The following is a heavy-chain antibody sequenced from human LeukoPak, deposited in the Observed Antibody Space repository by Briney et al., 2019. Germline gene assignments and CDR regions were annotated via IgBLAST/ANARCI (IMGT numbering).Heavy chain of an antibody. CDR3: AREIRRTGSRKGPLSYYYYMDV. D-gene: IGHD1-1*01. V-gene: IGHV4-59*01. CDR1: GGSISSYY. Sequence: SETLSLTCTVSGGSISSYYWSWIRQPPGKGLEWIGYIYYSGSTNYNPSLKSRVTISVDTSKNQFSLKLSSVTAADTAVYYCAREIRRTGSRKGPLSYYYYMDVWGKGTTVTISS. CDR2: IYYSGST. J-gene: IGHJ6*03.